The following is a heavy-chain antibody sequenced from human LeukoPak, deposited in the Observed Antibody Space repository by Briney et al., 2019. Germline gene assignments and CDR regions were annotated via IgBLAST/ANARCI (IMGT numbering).Heavy chain of an antibody. CDR2: INTSHGGT. CDR1: GYTFTDYY. D-gene: IGHD3-10*01. V-gene: IGHV1-46*01. J-gene: IGHJ4*02. CDR3: ARGASYVSGTYGAFDY. Sequence: ASVKVSCKAPGYTFTDYYVHWVRQAPGQGLEWMGIINTSHGGTSYTHKFQGRVTMTRDMSTNTVYMELSSLRSEDTAVYYCARGASYVSGTYGAFDYWGQGTLVTVSS.